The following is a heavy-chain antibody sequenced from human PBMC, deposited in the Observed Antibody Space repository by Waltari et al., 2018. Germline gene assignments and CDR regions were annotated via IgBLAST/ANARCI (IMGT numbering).Heavy chain of an antibody. CDR1: GFTFSHYE. J-gene: IGHJ4*02. V-gene: IGHV3-48*03. CDR3: ATSIVGSLDY. CDR2: ISSSGRTI. Sequence: EVKLVESGGGLVQSGGSLRLSCAASGFTFSHYEFNWVGQAPGKGLEWVSYISSSGRTIDYADSVKGRLTMSRDDAKNSVYLQMHSLRAEDTAVYYCATSIVGSLDYWGQGNLVTVSS. D-gene: IGHD1-26*01.